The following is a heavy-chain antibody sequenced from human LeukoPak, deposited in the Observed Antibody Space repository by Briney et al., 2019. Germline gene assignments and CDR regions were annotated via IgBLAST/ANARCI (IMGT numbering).Heavy chain of an antibody. CDR1: GFTFTTYW. CDR2: IKQDGSEQ. D-gene: IGHD2/OR15-2a*01. CDR3: ARVSILIVPYYAFDI. J-gene: IGHJ3*02. Sequence: GGSLRLSCAASGFTFTTYWMGWVRQAPGKGLEWVANIKQDGSEQYYVDSVKGRFTISRDNAKNSLSLQMNSLRAEDTAVYYCARVSILIVPYYAFDIWGQGTMVTVSS. V-gene: IGHV3-7*04.